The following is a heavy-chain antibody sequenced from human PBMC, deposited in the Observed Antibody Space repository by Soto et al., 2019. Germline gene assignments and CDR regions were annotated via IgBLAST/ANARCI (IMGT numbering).Heavy chain of an antibody. CDR2: ISYDGSNK. CDR1: GFTFSSYA. D-gene: IGHD6-13*01. Sequence: GGSLRLSCAASGFTFSSYAMHWVRQAPGKGLEWVAVISYDGSNKYYADSVKGRFTISRDNSKNTLYLQMNSLRAEDTAVYYCARDIIPRPPGIAAAGPPTEYYFDYWGQGTLVTVSS. V-gene: IGHV3-30-3*01. J-gene: IGHJ4*02. CDR3: ARDIIPRPPGIAAAGPPTEYYFDY.